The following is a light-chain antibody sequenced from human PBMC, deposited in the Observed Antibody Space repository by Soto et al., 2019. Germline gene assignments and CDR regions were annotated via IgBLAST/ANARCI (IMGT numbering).Light chain of an antibody. CDR3: SSYTSSSTLGV. Sequence: QSALTQPASVSGSPGQSITISCTGTSSDVGGYNYVSWYQQQPGKAPKLMIYDVSNRPSGVSNRFSGSKSGNTASLTISRLQAEDEAVYYCSSYTSSSTLGVFGGGTKVTVL. J-gene: IGLJ2*01. CDR2: DVS. V-gene: IGLV2-14*01. CDR1: SSDVGGYNY.